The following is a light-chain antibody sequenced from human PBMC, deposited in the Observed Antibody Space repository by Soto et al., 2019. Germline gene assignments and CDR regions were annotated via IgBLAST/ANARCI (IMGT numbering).Light chain of an antibody. CDR3: QQSYRIPIT. V-gene: IGKV1-39*01. CDR2: LAT. J-gene: IGKJ5*01. CDR1: QSITVN. Sequence: DIQMTQSPSSLSASVGDRVTITCRSSQSITVNLNWYQQKPGKAPHLLIYLATRLQSGVPSRFSGSGSGTEFTLTISSLQLEDFATYFCQQSYRIPITFGQGTRL.